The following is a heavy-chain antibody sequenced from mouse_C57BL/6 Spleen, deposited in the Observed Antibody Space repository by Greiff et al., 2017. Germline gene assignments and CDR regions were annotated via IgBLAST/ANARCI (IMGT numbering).Heavy chain of an antibody. J-gene: IGHJ4*01. V-gene: IGHV1-82*01. CDR3: ARCLTDYYAMDY. CDR2: IYPGDGDT. Sequence: LMESGPELVKPGASVKISCKASGYAFSSSWMNWVKQRPGKGLEWIGRIYPGDGDTNYNGKFKGKATLTADKSSSTAYMQLSSLTSEDSAVYFCARCLTDYYAMDYWGQGTSVTVSS. D-gene: IGHD4-1*01. CDR1: GYAFSSSW.